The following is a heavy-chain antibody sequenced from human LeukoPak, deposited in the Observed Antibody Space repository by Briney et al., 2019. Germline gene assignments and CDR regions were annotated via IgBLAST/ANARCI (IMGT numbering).Heavy chain of an antibody. CDR3: ASTGQQLVDGDWFDP. CDR1: VYTFTVYY. Sequence: ASVKVSCTASVYTFTVYYMHWVRHAPGQGLERRGWINPNSGGTNYAQKFQGRVTMTSDMSISTAYMELSRLRSDDTAVYYCASTGQQLVDGDWFDPWGQGTLVTVSS. CDR2: INPNSGGT. J-gene: IGHJ5*02. V-gene: IGHV1-2*02. D-gene: IGHD6-13*01.